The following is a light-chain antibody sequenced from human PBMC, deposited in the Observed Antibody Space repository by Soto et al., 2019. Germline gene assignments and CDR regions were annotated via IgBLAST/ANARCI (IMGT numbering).Light chain of an antibody. CDR3: QSYDSSLSGYVV. J-gene: IGLJ2*01. CDR1: SSNIGAGYD. CDR2: GNS. V-gene: IGLV1-40*01. Sequence: QSVLTQPPSVSGAPGQRVTISCTGSSSNIGAGYDVHWYQQLPGTAPKLLIYGNSNRPSGVPDRFSGSKSGTSASLAITGLQAEGEAEYYCQSYDSSLSGYVVFGGGTKLTVL.